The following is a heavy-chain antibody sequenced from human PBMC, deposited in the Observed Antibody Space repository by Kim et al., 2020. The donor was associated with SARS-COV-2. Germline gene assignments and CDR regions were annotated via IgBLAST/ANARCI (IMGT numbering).Heavy chain of an antibody. J-gene: IGHJ3*02. CDR2: IHYSGST. V-gene: IGHV4-31*03. Sequence: SETLSLTCTVSGGSISSGGYYWSWIRQHPGKGLEWIGYIHYSGSTYYNPSLKSRVTISVDTSKNQFSLKLSSVTAADTAVYYCARKSRGSYGAFDIWGQGTMVTVSS. D-gene: IGHD5-18*01. CDR3: ARKSRGSYGAFDI. CDR1: GGSISSGGYY.